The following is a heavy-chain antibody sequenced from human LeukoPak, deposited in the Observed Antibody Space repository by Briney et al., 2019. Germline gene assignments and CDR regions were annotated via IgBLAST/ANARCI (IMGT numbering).Heavy chain of an antibody. J-gene: IGHJ5*02. V-gene: IGHV3-74*01. D-gene: IGHD1-1*01. CDR2: ITTDVTNT. Sequence: GGSLRLSCAASGFTFSSHWMHWVRQVPGKGLVWDSRITTDVTNTAYADSVRGRYTISRDNAKNTLYLQMNSLRAEDTAVYYCARDRGAGTPFDPWGQGTLVTVSS. CDR3: ARDRGAGTPFDP. CDR1: GFTFSSHW.